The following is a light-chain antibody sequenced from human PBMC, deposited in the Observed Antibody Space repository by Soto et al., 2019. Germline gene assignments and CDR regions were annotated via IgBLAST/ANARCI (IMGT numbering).Light chain of an antibody. CDR2: GAS. CDR3: QQYGSSPPT. V-gene: IGKV3-15*01. CDR1: QSVSSN. J-gene: IGKJ1*01. Sequence: EIVMTQSPATVSVSQGERATLSCRASQSVSSNLAWYQQQPGQAPRLLIYGASTRATGIPARFSGSGSGTDFTLTINRLEPEDCALYYCQQYGSSPPTFGQGTKL.